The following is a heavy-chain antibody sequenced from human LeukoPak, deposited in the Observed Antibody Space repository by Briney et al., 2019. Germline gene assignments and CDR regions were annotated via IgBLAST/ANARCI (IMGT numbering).Heavy chain of an antibody. CDR2: INHSGST. D-gene: IGHD1-7*01. V-gene: IGHV4-34*01. Sequence: SKTLSLTCAVYGGSFSGYYWSWIRQPPGKGLEWIGEINHSGSTNYNPSLKSRVTISVDTSKNQFSLKLSSVTAADTAVYYCARRGLSNWSYARGAFDIWGQGTMVTVSS. CDR3: ARRGLSNWSYARGAFDI. J-gene: IGHJ3*02. CDR1: GGSFSGYY.